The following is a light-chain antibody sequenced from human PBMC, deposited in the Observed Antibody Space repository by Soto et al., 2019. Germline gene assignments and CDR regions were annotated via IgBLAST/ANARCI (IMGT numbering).Light chain of an antibody. CDR3: QQYGSSPGWT. Sequence: EIVLTQSPGTLSLSPGERATLSCRASQSVSSSYLAWYQQKPGQAPRLLIYGASSRATGIPDRFSGSGSGTDFTLTISRLEPEDXAVYYCQQYGSSPGWTFGQGTKVEIK. V-gene: IGKV3-20*01. J-gene: IGKJ1*01. CDR1: QSVSSSY. CDR2: GAS.